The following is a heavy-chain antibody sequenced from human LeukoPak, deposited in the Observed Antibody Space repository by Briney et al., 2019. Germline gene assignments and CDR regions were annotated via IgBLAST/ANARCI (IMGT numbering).Heavy chain of an antibody. CDR3: AGGSGPQQLGI. D-gene: IGHD6-13*01. J-gene: IGHJ4*02. Sequence: SETLSLTCTVSGGSISSYYWSWIRQPPGKGLEWIGYIYYSGSTNYNPSLKSRVTISVDTSKNQFSLKLSSVTAADTAVYYCAGGSGPQQLGIWGQGTLVTVSS. CDR1: GGSISSYY. CDR2: IYYSGST. V-gene: IGHV4-59*01.